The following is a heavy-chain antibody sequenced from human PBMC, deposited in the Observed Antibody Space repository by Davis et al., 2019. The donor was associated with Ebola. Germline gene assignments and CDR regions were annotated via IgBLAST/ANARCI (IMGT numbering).Heavy chain of an antibody. CDR3: ARGRIAAPIGHGWRYYYYYGMDV. D-gene: IGHD6-6*01. Sequence: MPSETLSLTCTVSGGSISSSGYYWSWIRQPPGKGLEWIGEINHSGSTNYNPSLKSRVTISVDTSKNQFSLKLSSVTAADTAVYYCARGRIAAPIGHGWRYYYYYGMDVWGQGTTVTVSS. V-gene: IGHV4-39*07. CDR1: GGSISSSGYY. J-gene: IGHJ6*02. CDR2: INHSGST.